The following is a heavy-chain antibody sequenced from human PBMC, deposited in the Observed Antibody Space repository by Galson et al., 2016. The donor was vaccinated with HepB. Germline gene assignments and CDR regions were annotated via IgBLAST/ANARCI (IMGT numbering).Heavy chain of an antibody. V-gene: IGHV1-18*04. Sequence: SVKVSCKASGYNFMNYGISWVRQAPGQGPEWMGWSSTKGDTKYEQRFQDRVTMTTDTSTSTAYMELRSLRSDDTALYYCARDWSREMPTITDFWGQGTLVTVSS. CDR1: GYNFMNYG. CDR2: SSTKGDT. J-gene: IGHJ4*02. D-gene: IGHD5-24*01. CDR3: ARDWSREMPTITDF.